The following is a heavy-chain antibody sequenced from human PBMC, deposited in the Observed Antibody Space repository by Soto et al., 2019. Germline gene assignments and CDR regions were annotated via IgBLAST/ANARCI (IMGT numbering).Heavy chain of an antibody. CDR2: IYYSGST. V-gene: IGHV4-59*08. D-gene: IGHD2-15*01. J-gene: IGHJ4*02. Sequence: QVQLQESGPGLVKPSETLSLTCTVSGGSISSYYWSWIRQPPGKGLEWIGYIYYSGSTNYNPSLKSRVTISVDTSKNQFSLKLSSVTAADTAVYYCAAGVVAATPPYFDYWGQGTLVTVSS. CDR3: AAGVVAATPPYFDY. CDR1: GGSISSYY.